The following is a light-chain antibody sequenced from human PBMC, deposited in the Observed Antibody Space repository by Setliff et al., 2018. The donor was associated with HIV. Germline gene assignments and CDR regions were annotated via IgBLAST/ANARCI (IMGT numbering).Light chain of an antibody. J-gene: IGLJ3*02. CDR1: SSDVGGYNY. V-gene: IGLV2-11*01. CDR3: CSYAGSNTLQV. CDR2: DVS. Sequence: QSALTQPRSVSGSPGQSVTISCTGTSSDVGGYNYVSWYQQHPGKAPKLMIYDVSKRPSGVPDRFSGSKSGNTASLTISGLQAEDEADYHCCSYAGSNTLQVFGGGTKVT.